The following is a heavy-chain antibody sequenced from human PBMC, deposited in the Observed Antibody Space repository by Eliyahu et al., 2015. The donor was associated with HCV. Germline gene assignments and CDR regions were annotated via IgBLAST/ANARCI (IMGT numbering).Heavy chain of an antibody. CDR3: AKDSTPYGFWSGFTSDY. CDR2: ISYDGGKQ. V-gene: IGHV3-30*18. CDR1: GFTFSAYX. J-gene: IGHJ4*02. D-gene: IGHD3-3*01. Sequence: QVQLVESGGGVVQPGRSLRLSCAASGFTFSAYXIPWVRQAPGKGLEWVAVISYDGGKQKYGDSAKGRFTISRDNSKDTLYLQMNSLRGEDTAVYYCAKDSTPYGFWSGFTSDYWGQGTLVTVSS.